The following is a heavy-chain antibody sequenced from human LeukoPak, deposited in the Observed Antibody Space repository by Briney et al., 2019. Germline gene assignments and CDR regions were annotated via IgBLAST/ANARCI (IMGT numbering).Heavy chain of an antibody. CDR3: ARDRVGVGGDGWEN. D-gene: IGHD5-24*01. CDR1: GFIFSSYS. CDR2: ISSSSRTI. Sequence: GGSLRLSCATSGFIFSSYSMNWVRQAPGKGLEWVSYISSSSRTIYYADSAKGRFTISRDNAKNSLYLQMNSLRAEDTAVYYCARDRVGVGGDGWENWGQGTLVTVSS. V-gene: IGHV3-48*01. J-gene: IGHJ4*02.